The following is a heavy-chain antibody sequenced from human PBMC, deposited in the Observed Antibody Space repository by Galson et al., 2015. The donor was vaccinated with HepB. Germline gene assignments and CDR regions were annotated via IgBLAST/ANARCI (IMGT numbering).Heavy chain of an antibody. J-gene: IGHJ4*02. D-gene: IGHD3-22*01. CDR3: AAGYYYGDLGRD. V-gene: IGHV3-23*01. CDR2: ISGDDT. Sequence: SLRLSCAASGFTFSNYAMSWVRQAPGKGLEWVSAISGDDTYYADPVKGRFTISRDNSKNTLNVQMNSLRADDTAVYYCAAGYYYGDLGRDWGQGTLVIVSS. CDR1: GFTFSNYA.